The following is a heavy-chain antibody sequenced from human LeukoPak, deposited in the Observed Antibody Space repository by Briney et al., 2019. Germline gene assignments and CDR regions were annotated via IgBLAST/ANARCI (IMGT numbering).Heavy chain of an antibody. CDR1: GFTFSSYA. D-gene: IGHD3-3*01. Sequence: GGSLRLSCAASGFTFSSYAMHWVRQAPGKGLEGVAVISYDGSNKYYADSVKGRFTISRDNSKNTLYLQMNSLRAEDTAVYYCAKGDFYDFWSGPSYGMDVWGQGTTVTVSS. CDR2: ISYDGSNK. J-gene: IGHJ6*02. CDR3: AKGDFYDFWSGPSYGMDV. V-gene: IGHV3-30-3*01.